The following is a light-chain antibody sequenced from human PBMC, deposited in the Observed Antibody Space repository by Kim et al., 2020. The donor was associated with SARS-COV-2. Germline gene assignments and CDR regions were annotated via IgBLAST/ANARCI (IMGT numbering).Light chain of an antibody. CDR1: QTISSW. Sequence: DIKMTQSPSTLSASVGDRVTITCRASQTISSWLAWYQQKPGKAPKLLIYDASSLESGVPSRFSGSGSGTEFTLTISSLQPDDFATYYCQQYKSYSQTFGQGTKVEIK. CDR2: DAS. V-gene: IGKV1-5*01. J-gene: IGKJ1*01. CDR3: QQYKSYSQT.